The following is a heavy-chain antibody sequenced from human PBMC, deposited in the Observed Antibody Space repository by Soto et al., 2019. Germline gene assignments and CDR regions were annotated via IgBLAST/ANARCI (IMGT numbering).Heavy chain of an antibody. V-gene: IGHV3-33*01. CDR3: ASTGGGYWSGGSCDKGHYYCGMDV. Sequence: QVQLVESGGGVVQPGRSLRLSCAASGFTFSSYGMHWVRQAPGKGLEWVAVIWYDGSNKYYADSVKGRFTISRDNSKNARYLQMNSLRGEDTAVYYCASTGGGYWSGGSCDKGHYYCGMDVWGQGTTVTVSS. J-gene: IGHJ6*02. CDR2: IWYDGSNK. CDR1: GFTFSSYG. D-gene: IGHD2-15*01.